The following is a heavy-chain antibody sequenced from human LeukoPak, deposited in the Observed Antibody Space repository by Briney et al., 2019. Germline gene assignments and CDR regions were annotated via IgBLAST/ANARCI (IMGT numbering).Heavy chain of an antibody. CDR2: ISGSGGST. Sequence: PGGSLRLSCAASGFTFSSYAMSWVRQAPGKGLEWVSAISGSGGSTYYADSVKGRFTISRDNSKNTLYLQMNSLRAEDTAVYYCAKVKGYGSGSYIDYWGQGTLVTVSS. CDR1: GFTFSSYA. V-gene: IGHV3-23*01. J-gene: IGHJ4*02. D-gene: IGHD3-10*01. CDR3: AKVKGYGSGSYIDY.